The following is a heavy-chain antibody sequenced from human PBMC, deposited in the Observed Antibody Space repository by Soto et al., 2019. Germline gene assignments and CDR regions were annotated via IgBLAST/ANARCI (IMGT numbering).Heavy chain of an antibody. CDR3: ARENWSMDYDFWSGYYYGMDV. CDR1: GGTFSSYA. D-gene: IGHD3-3*01. V-gene: IGHV1-69*13. Sequence: SVKVSCKASGGTFSSYAISWVRQAPGQGLEWMGGIIPIFGTANYAQKFQGRVTITADESTSTAYMELSSLRSEDTAVYYCARENWSMDYDFWSGYYYGMDVWGQGATVTVSS. CDR2: IIPIFGTA. J-gene: IGHJ6*02.